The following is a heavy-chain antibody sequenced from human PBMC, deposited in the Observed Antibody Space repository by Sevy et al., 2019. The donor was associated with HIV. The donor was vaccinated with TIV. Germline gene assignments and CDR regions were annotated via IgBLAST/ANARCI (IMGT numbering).Heavy chain of an antibody. V-gene: IGHV3-30*03. CDR1: AFTFSTYG. CDR2: ISFDGSHK. J-gene: IGHJ6*02. Sequence: GSLRLSCVASAFTFSTYGMHWVRQAPGKGLEWASVISFDGSHKYYADSVKGRCTVSRDNSKNTLNLQMNSLRAEDTAVYYCARDLSPHLLYSDFWSGYSGMDVWGQGTTVTVSS. CDR3: ARDLSPHLLYSDFWSGYSGMDV. D-gene: IGHD3-3*01.